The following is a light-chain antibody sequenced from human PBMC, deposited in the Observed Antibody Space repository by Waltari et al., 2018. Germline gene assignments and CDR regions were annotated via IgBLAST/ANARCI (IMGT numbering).Light chain of an antibody. CDR1: QNIGSY. V-gene: IGKV1-8*01. CDR3: QQYYTYPRT. Sequence: AIRMTQSPSSFSASKGARVTLTCRANQNIGSYLAWYQQKPGKAPKLLIYASSTLQSGVPSRFSGSGSETDFTLTISCLQSEDCATYYCQQYYTYPRTFGQGTFVEV. J-gene: IGKJ1*01. CDR2: ASS.